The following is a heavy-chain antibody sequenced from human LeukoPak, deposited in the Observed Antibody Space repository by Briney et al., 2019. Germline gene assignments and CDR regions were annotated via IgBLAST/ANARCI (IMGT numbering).Heavy chain of an antibody. D-gene: IGHD4-17*01. Sequence: ETLSLTCEVYDDFFSRHDWTWIRQPPGQGLEWIWYISHIGSTNSNPSLKSRVTISIDTSKNQFSLKLSSVTAADTAVYYCARDLVTVTKGFDIWGQGTMVTVSS. CDR3: ARDLVTVTKGFDI. CDR1: DDFFSRHD. CDR2: ISHIGST. V-gene: IGHV4-59*11. J-gene: IGHJ3*02.